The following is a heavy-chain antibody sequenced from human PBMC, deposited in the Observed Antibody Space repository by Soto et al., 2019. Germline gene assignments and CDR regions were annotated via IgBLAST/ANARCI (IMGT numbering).Heavy chain of an antibody. J-gene: IGHJ4*02. Sequence: WTWIRQPPGKGLEWIGYIYYSGSTNYNPSLKSRVTIPVDTSKNQFSLKLSSVTAADTAVYYCARRYGGNLDYWGQGTLVTVSS. V-gene: IGHV4-59*08. CDR2: IYYSGST. D-gene: IGHD2-15*01. CDR3: ARRYGGNLDY.